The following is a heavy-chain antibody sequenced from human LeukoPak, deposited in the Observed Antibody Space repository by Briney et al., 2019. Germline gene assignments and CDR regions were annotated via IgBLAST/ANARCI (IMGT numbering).Heavy chain of an antibody. V-gene: IGHV3-30-3*01. CDR1: GFTSSSYA. CDR3: AREDPYDILTGHDAFDI. D-gene: IGHD3-9*01. CDR2: ISYDGSNK. J-gene: IGHJ3*02. Sequence: PGGSLRLSCAASGFTSSSYAMHWVRQAPGKGLEWVAVISYDGSNKYYADSVKGRFTISRDNSKNTLYLQMNSLRAEDTAVYYCAREDPYDILTGHDAFDIWGQGTMVTVSS.